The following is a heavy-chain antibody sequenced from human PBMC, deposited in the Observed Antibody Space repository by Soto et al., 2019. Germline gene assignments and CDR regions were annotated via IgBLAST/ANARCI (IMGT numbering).Heavy chain of an antibody. D-gene: IGHD4-4*01. CDR3: ARGALTTLAYYYGMDV. J-gene: IGHJ6*02. CDR1: GGTFSSYT. V-gene: IGHV1-69*13. CDR2: IIPIFGTT. Sequence: SVKVSCKASGGTFSSYTMSWVRQAPGQGLEWMGGIIPIFGTTTYAHKFQGRVTITADESTSTVYMELSSLRGEDTAVYYCARGALTTLAYYYGMDVWGQGXTVTVYS.